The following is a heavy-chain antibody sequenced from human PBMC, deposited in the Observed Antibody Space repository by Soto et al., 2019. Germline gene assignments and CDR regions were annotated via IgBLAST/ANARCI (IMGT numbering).Heavy chain of an antibody. Sequence: EVQLVESGGGLVKPGGSLRLSCAASGFTFSSYSMNWVRQAPGKGLEWVSSISSSSSYIYYADSVKGRFTISRDNAKNSLYLQMNSLRAEDTAVYYCARGMPAANVADYYYYYGMDVWGQGTTVTVSS. CDR1: GFTFSSYS. CDR3: ARGMPAANVADYYYYYGMDV. V-gene: IGHV3-21*01. D-gene: IGHD2-2*01. CDR2: ISSSSSYI. J-gene: IGHJ6*02.